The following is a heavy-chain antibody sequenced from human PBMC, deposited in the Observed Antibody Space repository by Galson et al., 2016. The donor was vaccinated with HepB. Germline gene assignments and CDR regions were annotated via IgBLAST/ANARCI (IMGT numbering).Heavy chain of an antibody. J-gene: IGHJ4*02. CDR2: INYSGST. Sequence: SETLSLTCTVSGDSIASTSNYWGWIRQPPGKGLEWIGSINYSGSTYYDPSLKSRVTMSADTSENQFSLKLSSVTAADTAVYYCARHVLGYCDTSGCTSNNFDYWGQGTLVTVSS. CDR3: ARHVLGYCDTSGCTSNNFDY. V-gene: IGHV4-39*01. CDR1: GDSIASTSNY. D-gene: IGHD2-15*01.